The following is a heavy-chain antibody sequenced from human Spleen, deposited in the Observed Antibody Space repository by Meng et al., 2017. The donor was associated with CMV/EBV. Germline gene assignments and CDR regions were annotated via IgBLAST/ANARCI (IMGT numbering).Heavy chain of an antibody. J-gene: IGHJ4*02. V-gene: IGHV3-74*01. D-gene: IGHD6-19*01. CDR1: GFTFSSYW. CDR2: INGDGSST. Sequence: GESLKISCAASGFTFSSYWMHWVRQAPGKGLVWVSRINGDGSSTDYADSVKGRFTISRDNAKNTLYLQMNSLRAEDTAVYFCAKSSSAAFNYWGQGTLVTDSS. CDR3: AKSSSAAFNY.